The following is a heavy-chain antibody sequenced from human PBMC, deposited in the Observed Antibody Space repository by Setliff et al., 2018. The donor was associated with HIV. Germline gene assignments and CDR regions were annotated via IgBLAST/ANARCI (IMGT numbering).Heavy chain of an antibody. D-gene: IGHD3-9*01. V-gene: IGHV3-74*01. CDR3: ARDYDWDPFDY. CDR2: IKSDGTTI. CDR1: GFTFSSYW. J-gene: IGHJ4*02. Sequence: PGGSLRLSCAASGFTFSSYWMHWVRQAPGKGLVWVSRIKSDGTTIDYAGSVKGRFTISRDNAKNTLYLQMNSLRVEDTAVYYCARDYDWDPFDYWGQGTLVTVSS.